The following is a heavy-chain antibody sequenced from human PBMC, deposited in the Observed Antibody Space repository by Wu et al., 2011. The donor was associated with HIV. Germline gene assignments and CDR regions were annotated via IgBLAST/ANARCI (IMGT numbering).Heavy chain of an antibody. Sequence: QVQLVQSGAEVRKAGASMKVSCKTSGYIFTTYGINWIRQAPGQGLEWMGWINTHNDKNYAQKFQDRVTITTDESTNTAYMELSSLRWEDTAIFYCTRLSYYGDSGYYYFDDWGQGTLVTVSS. D-gene: IGHD3-22*01. V-gene: IGHV1-18*01. CDR1: GYIFTTYG. J-gene: IGHJ4*02. CDR2: INTHNDK. CDR3: TRLSYYGDSGYYYFDD.